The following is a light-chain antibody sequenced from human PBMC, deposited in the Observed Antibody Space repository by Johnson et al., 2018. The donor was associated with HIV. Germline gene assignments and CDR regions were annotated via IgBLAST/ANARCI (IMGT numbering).Light chain of an antibody. Sequence: QSVLTQPPSVSAAPGQKVTISCSGSNSNIGNIYVSWYQQLPGTAPRLVIYDTIKRHSGIPDRFSGSKSGTSATLGITGLQTGDEADYYCGTWDSSLNAYVFGAATKVAVL. CDR2: DTI. CDR1: NSNIGNIY. J-gene: IGLJ1*01. CDR3: GTWDSSLNAYV. V-gene: IGLV1-51*01.